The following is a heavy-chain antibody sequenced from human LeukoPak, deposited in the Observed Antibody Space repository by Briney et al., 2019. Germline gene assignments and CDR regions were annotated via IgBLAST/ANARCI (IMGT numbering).Heavy chain of an antibody. CDR1: GFTFTKYA. V-gene: IGHV3-23*01. CDR2: ISSSGGST. Sequence: GGSLRLSCAASGFTFTKYAMRWVRQITGKGLEWVADISSSGGSTFYADSVKGRFTISRDKSKNMVFLQMNSLRAEETAIYYCAPPPIAATGNWGQGTLVTVSS. CDR3: APPPIAATGN. D-gene: IGHD5-12*01. J-gene: IGHJ4*02.